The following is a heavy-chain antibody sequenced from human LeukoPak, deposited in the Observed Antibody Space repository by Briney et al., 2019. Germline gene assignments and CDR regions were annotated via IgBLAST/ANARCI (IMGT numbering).Heavy chain of an antibody. Sequence: GTSLRLSCAASGFTFSSYAMHWVRQAPGKGLEWVAIISYDGSNTYYADSVKGRFTISRDISKNTLYLQMNSLKTEDTAVYYCTRQYETVAGTRIDYWGQGTLVTVSS. CDR3: TRQYETVAGTRIDY. V-gene: IGHV3-30*04. CDR1: GFTFSSYA. CDR2: ISYDGSNT. J-gene: IGHJ4*02. D-gene: IGHD6-19*01.